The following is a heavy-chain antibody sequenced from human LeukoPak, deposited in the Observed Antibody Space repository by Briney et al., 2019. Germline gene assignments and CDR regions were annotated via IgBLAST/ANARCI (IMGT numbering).Heavy chain of an antibody. CDR1: GFTVSSNY. J-gene: IGHJ4*02. CDR3: ARLIAADPQLDS. CDR2: IYSGGST. D-gene: IGHD6-13*01. Sequence: GGSLRLSCAASGFTVSSNYMSWVRQAPGKGLEWVSVIYSGGSTYYADSVKGRFTISRDNSKNTLYLQMNSLRAEDTAVYYRARLIAADPQLDSWGQGTLVTVSS. V-gene: IGHV3-53*01.